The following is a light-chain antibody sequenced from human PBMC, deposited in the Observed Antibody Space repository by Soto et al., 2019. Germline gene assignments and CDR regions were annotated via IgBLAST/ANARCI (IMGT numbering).Light chain of an antibody. V-gene: IGLV1-40*01. CDR1: SSNIGANYD. Sequence: QSVLTQPPSVSGAPGQRVTISCTGSSSNIGANYDVHWYQVLPGTAPKLLIYANTNRPSGVPDRFSGSKSGTSASLAITGLQAEDEADYYCTSQAGTNNFPYVFGTGTKLTVL. J-gene: IGLJ1*01. CDR2: ANT. CDR3: TSQAGTNNFPYV.